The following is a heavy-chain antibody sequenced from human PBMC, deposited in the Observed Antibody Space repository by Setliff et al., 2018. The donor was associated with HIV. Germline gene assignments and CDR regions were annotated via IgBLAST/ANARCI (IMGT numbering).Heavy chain of an antibody. CDR3: ARKDGVGYCDSNSCYGIGPIDF. J-gene: IGHJ4*02. D-gene: IGHD2-2*01. V-gene: IGHV1-2*06. CDR2: INPKSGAT. Sequence: ASVKVSCKASGYSFTGYYGNWVRQAPGQGLEWMGRINPKSGATNLAQKFQGRVTLTRDTSVTTVYMELTSLRSDDTAVYYCARKDGVGYCDSNSCYGIGPIDFWGQGSLVPSPQ. CDR1: GYSFTGYY.